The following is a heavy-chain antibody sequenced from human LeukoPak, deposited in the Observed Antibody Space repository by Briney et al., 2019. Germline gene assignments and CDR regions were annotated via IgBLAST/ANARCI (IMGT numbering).Heavy chain of an antibody. J-gene: IGHJ5*02. CDR2: IYYSGST. CDR3: ARVVSYYYDSSGYLNWFDP. Sequence: SETLSLTCAVSGGSISSSNWWSWVRQPPGKGLEWIGYIYYSGSTNYNPSLKSRVTISVDTSKNQFSLKLSSVTAADTAVYYCARVVSYYYDSSGYLNWFDPWGQGTLVTVSS. V-gene: IGHV4-4*02. D-gene: IGHD3-22*01. CDR1: GGSISSSNW.